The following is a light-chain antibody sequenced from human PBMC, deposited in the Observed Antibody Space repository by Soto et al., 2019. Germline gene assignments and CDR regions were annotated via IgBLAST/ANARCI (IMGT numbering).Light chain of an antibody. CDR3: LQDYNYPHT. CDR1: QGIRSD. CDR2: GAS. V-gene: IGKV1-6*01. Sequence: AIQMTQSPSPLSASVGDRVTITCRASQGIRSDLGWYQQKPGIAPKLLIYGASTLQSGVPSRFSGSGSGTDFTLTISSLQPEDFATYYCLQDYNYPHTFGQGTKVDIK. J-gene: IGKJ2*01.